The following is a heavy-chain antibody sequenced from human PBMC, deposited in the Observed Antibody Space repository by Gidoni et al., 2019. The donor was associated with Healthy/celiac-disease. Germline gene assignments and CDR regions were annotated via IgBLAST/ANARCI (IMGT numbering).Heavy chain of an antibody. Sequence: QVQLVQPGAQVNTPGASVQVSCKASGCSFTSYAMHWGRQAPEQRREWSGWINAGNGNTKYSQKFQGRVTSTRDTSASTAYMELSSLRSEDTAVYYWARSVPDYYDSSGYYYNDAFDIWGQGTMVTVSS. CDR2: INAGNGNT. CDR1: GCSFTSYA. D-gene: IGHD3-22*01. V-gene: IGHV1-3*01. CDR3: ARSVPDYYDSSGYYYNDAFDI. J-gene: IGHJ3*02.